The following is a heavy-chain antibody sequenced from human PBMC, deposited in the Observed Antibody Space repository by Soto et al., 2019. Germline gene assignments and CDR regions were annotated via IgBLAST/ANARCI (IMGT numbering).Heavy chain of an antibody. CDR1: GFTFSDTL. J-gene: IGHJ3*01. Sequence: QVKLVQSGAEMKKPGASVNISCQASGFTFSDTLINWVRQGPGQGLEWMGWINPATGNTRYSESFQGRVTISSLSSASTAYVALSDLTSEDTAVYYCARDSVSVGPRANDALDVWGQWTMITVSS. CDR3: ARDSVSVGPRANDALDV. CDR2: INPATGNT. V-gene: IGHV1-3*01. D-gene: IGHD6-25*01.